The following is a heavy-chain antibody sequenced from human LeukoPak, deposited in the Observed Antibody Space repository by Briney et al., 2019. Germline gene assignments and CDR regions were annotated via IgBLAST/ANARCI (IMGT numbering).Heavy chain of an antibody. CDR1: GGSISSSNW. CDR3: ARYSSGQQRYFDL. CDR2: IYHSGST. D-gene: IGHD2-15*01. J-gene: IGHJ2*01. Sequence: PSGTLSLTCAVSGGSISSSNWWSWVRQPPGKVLEWIGEIYHSGSTNYNPSLKSRVTISVDKSKNQFSLKLSSVTAADTAVYYCARYSSGQQRYFDLWGRGTLVTVSS. V-gene: IGHV4-4*02.